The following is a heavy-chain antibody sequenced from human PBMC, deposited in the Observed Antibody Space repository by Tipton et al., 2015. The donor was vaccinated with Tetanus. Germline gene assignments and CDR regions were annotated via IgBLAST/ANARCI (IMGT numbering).Heavy chain of an antibody. J-gene: IGHJ4*02. D-gene: IGHD5-18*01. V-gene: IGHV4-59*01. CDR2: IYYSGST. Sequence: TLSLTCTVSGGSISSYYWSWIRQPPGKGLEWIGYIYYSGSTNYNPSLKSRVTISVDTSKNQFSLKLSSVTAADTAVHYCARGGGYSYGKIDYWGQGTLVTVSS. CDR1: GGSISSYY. CDR3: ARGGGYSYGKIDY.